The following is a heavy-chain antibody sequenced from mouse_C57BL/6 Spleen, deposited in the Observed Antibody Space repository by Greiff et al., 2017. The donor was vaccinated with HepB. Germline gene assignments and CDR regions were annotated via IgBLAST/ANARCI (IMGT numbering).Heavy chain of an antibody. V-gene: IGHV1-61*01. CDR2: IYPSDSET. J-gene: IGHJ2*01. D-gene: IGHD4-1*01. CDR3: ARGGLGRRFDY. CDR1: GYTFTSYW. Sequence: QVQLQQPGAELVRPGSSVKLSCKASGYTFTSYWMDWVKQRPGQGLEWIGNIYPSDSETHYNQKFKYKATLTVDKSSSTAYMQLSSRTSEDSAVYYCARGGLGRRFDYWGQGTTLTVSS.